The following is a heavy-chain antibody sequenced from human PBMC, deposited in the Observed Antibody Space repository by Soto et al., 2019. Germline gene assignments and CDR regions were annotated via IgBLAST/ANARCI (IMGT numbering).Heavy chain of an antibody. J-gene: IGHJ6*02. CDR1: GYSFTSYW. Sequence: PGESLKISCKGSGYSFTSYWIGWVRQMPGKGLEWMGRIDPSDSYTNYSPSFQGHVTISADKSISTAYLQWSSLKASDTAMYYCARLFSYDSSGYYYDYYYGMDVWGQGTTVTVSS. V-gene: IGHV5-10-1*01. D-gene: IGHD3-22*01. CDR2: IDPSDSYT. CDR3: ARLFSYDSSGYYYDYYYGMDV.